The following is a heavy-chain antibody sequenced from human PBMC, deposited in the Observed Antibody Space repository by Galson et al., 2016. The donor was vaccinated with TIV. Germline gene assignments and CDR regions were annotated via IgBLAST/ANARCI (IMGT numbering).Heavy chain of an antibody. CDR1: GGSISSYF. J-gene: IGHJ4*01. V-gene: IGHV4-59*01. CDR2: IYYSGTT. CDR3: ARDGVINPRVLEY. D-gene: IGHD3-22*01. Sequence: LSLTCTVSGGSISSYFWSWFRQSPGTGLEWIGDIYYSGTTDYNPSLKSRYSISIDSSKKQSSLRLTSVTAADTAVYYCARDGVINPRVLEYWGQGALVTVS.